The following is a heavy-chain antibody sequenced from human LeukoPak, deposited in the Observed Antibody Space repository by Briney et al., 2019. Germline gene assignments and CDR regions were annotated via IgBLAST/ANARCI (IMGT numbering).Heavy chain of an antibody. D-gene: IGHD3-10*01. CDR2: IYHTGST. J-gene: IGHJ4*02. CDR3: AKLRGYSYYFDS. V-gene: IGHV4-30-2*01. Sequence: SETLSLTCGVSGGSISTGGYSWSWIRQPPGKGLEWIGYIYHTGSTYFNPSLKSRITISVDRSKNQFSLKLSSVNAADTAVYFCAKLRGYSYYFDSWGQGTLVTVSS. CDR1: GGSISTGGYS.